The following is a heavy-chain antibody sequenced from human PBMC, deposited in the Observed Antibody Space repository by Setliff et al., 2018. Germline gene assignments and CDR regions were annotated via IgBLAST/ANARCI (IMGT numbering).Heavy chain of an antibody. J-gene: IGHJ4*02. CDR1: DGSMTSGSYY. Sequence: PSETLSLTCSVSDGSMTSGSYYWGWIRQPPGKGLEWIGGVYYSGTAYYNPSLKSRLYMSVDTSKNQFTLKVISVTAADTAVYYCARLSCSSNSCPFDYWVQGTLVTVSS. CDR3: ARLSCSSNSCPFDY. CDR2: VYYSGTA. D-gene: IGHD2-2*01. V-gene: IGHV4-39*06.